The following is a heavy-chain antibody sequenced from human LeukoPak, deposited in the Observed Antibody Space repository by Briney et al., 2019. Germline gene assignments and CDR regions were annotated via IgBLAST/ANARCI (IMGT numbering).Heavy chain of an antibody. CDR3: ARETQGFLDI. J-gene: IGHJ3*02. V-gene: IGHV4-59*01. D-gene: IGHD2-15*01. CDR2: IYYSGNT. CDR1: GFTFSSYA. Sequence: GSLRLSCAASGFTFSSYAMSWVRQAPGKGLEWIGYIYYSGNTNYNPSLKSRVTISVDTSKNQFSLKLNSVTAADTAVYYCARETQGFLDIWGQGTMVTFSS.